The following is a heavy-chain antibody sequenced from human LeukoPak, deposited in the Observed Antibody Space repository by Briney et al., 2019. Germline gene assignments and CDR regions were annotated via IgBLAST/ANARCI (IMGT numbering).Heavy chain of an antibody. D-gene: IGHD3-10*01. V-gene: IGHV1-46*01. CDR2: INPSGGGT. Sequence: DSVKVSCKASGYTFTSHYMQWVRLAPGQGLEWMGIINPSGGGTRYAQKFQGRVTMTRDTSTSTVYMELSSLRSEDTAVYYCAGGGSGSLPHLDHWGQGTLVTVSS. J-gene: IGHJ4*02. CDR3: AGGGSGSLPHLDH. CDR1: GYTFTSHY.